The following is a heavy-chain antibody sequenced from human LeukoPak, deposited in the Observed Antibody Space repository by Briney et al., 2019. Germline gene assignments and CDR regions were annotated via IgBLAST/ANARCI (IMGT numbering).Heavy chain of an antibody. D-gene: IGHD1-26*01. CDR3: ARDLRRVGATKYFDS. CDR1: GGSISSSNR. CDR2: IYHSGST. V-gene: IGHV4-4*02. Sequence: SETLSLTCVVSGGSISSSNRWSWVRQPPGKGLGWIGEIYHSGSTNYNPSLESRVSISLDKSKNQFSLRVTSVTAADTAVYYCARDLRRVGATKYFDSWGQGTLVTVSS. J-gene: IGHJ4*02.